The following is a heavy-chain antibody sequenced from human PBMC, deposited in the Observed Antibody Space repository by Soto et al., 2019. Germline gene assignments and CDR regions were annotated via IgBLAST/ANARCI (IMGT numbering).Heavy chain of an antibody. CDR3: ARPGGGAAAGSYYYYGMDV. CDR2: IYPGDSDT. V-gene: IGHV5-51*01. D-gene: IGHD6-13*01. J-gene: IGHJ6*02. CDR1: GYSFTSYW. Sequence: PGESLKISCKGSGYSFTSYWIGWVRQMPGKGLVWMGIIYPGDSDTRYSPSFQGQVTISADKSISTAYLQWSSLKASDTAMYYCARPGGGAAAGSYYYYGMDVWGQGTTITVS.